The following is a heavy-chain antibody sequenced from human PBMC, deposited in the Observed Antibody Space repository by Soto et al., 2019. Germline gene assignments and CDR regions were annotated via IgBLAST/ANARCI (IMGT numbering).Heavy chain of an antibody. V-gene: IGHV1-2*04. CDR1: GYTFTGYY. D-gene: IGHD3-22*01. J-gene: IGHJ3*02. CDR3: ARGFTWLDAFDI. Sequence: GPSVKVSCKASGYTFTGYYMHWVRQAPGQGLEWMGWINPNSGGTNYAQKFQGWVTMTRDTSISTAYMELRRLRSDDTAVYYCARGFTWLDAFDIWGQGTMVTVSS. CDR2: INPNSGGT.